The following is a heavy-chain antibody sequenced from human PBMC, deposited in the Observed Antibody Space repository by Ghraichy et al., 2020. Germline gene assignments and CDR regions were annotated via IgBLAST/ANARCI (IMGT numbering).Heavy chain of an antibody. J-gene: IGHJ3*02. CDR3: ASSTWYPGRFDI. CDR1: GGSFSGYY. Sequence: SETLSLTCAAYGGSFSGYYWSWIRQPPGKGLEWIGEINHSGSTNYNPSLKSRVTISVDTSKNQFSLKLSSVTAADTAVYYCASSTWYPGRFDIWGQGTMVTVSS. V-gene: IGHV4-34*01. CDR2: INHSGST. D-gene: IGHD1-14*01.